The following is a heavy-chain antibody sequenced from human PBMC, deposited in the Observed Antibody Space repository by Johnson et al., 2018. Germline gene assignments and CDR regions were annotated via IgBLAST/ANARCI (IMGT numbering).Heavy chain of an antibody. CDR2: IIPIFGTA. CDR1: GGTFSSYA. V-gene: IGHV1-69*01. Sequence: VQLVESGAEVKKPGSSVKVSCKASGGTFSSYAISWVRQAPGQGLEWMGGIIPIFGTANYAQKFQGRVTITADESTSTAYMELSSLRSEDTAVYYCGTEDSSGYLSGVRYYYYVMDVWGQGTTVTVSS. D-gene: IGHD3-22*01. CDR3: GTEDSSGYLSGVRYYYYVMDV. J-gene: IGHJ6*02.